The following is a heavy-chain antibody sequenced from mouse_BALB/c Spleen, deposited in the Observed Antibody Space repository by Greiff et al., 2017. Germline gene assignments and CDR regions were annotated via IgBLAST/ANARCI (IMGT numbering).Heavy chain of an antibody. CDR1: GYTFTSYD. CDR3: KFHSSFAY. J-gene: IGHJ3*01. Sequence: QVQLQQSGAELVKPGASVKLSCKASGYTFTSYDINWVRQRPEQGLEWIGWIFPGDGSTKYNEKFKGKATLTADKSSSTAYMQLNSLTSEDSAVYFCKFHSSFAYWGQGTLVTVSA. CDR2: IFPGDGST. V-gene: IGHV1-85*01.